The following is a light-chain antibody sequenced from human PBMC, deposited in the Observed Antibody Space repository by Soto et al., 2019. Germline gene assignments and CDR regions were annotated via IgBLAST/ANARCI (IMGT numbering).Light chain of an antibody. CDR2: AVT. V-gene: IGLV2-14*01. CDR3: SSYTGSGTF. J-gene: IGLJ2*01. CDR1: SSDVGGYDQ. Sequence: QSAQTQPASVSGSPGQSIAISCTGTSSDVGGYDQVSWYQQHPGKAPKLMIYAVTTRPSGVSNRFSGSKSGNTASLTSSGLQAEDEADYYCSSYTGSGTFFGGGTKLTVL.